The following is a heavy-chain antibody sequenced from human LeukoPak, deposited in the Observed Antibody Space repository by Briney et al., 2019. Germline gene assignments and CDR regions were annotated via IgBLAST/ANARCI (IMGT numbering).Heavy chain of an antibody. CDR3: ARGGYCSSTSCYFYYYYGMDV. D-gene: IGHD2-2*01. J-gene: IGHJ6*02. V-gene: IGHV3-33*01. Sequence: PGGSLRLSCAASGFTFSSYGMHWVRQAPGKGLEWVAVIWYDGSNKYYADSVKGRFTISRDNSKNTLYLQMNSLRAEDTAVYYCARGGYCSSTSCYFYYYYGMDVWGQGTTVTVSS. CDR1: GFTFSSYG. CDR2: IWYDGSNK.